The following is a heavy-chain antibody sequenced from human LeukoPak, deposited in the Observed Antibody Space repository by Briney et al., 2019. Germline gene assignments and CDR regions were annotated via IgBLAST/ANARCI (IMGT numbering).Heavy chain of an antibody. CDR3: ARDRPLRGIFGVVQGIYLDP. CDR1: GVTFIAYE. Sequence: PGGSLRLSCTASGVTFIAYEMNWGRQAPGAGLEWLSYICTGVSVLYYADSVKGRFTISRDNAKNSLYLEMNSLRVDETGGYDCARDRPLRGIFGVVQGIYLDPWGQGTLVTVAS. V-gene: IGHV3-48*03. D-gene: IGHD3-3*01. J-gene: IGHJ5*02. CDR2: ICTGVSVL.